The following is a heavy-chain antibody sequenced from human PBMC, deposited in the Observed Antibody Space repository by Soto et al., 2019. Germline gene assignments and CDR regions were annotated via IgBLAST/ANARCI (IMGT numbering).Heavy chain of an antibody. Sequence: PXGSLRLSCAASGFTFRTFAMHWVRQAPGKGLDWVAVISNDGSIKYFLDSVKGRFTISRDNSNNTLSLQMDSLRAEDTAVYYCARDKKPFNWSPSILKSYYYGMDVWGQGTTVTVSS. J-gene: IGHJ6*02. V-gene: IGHV3-30-3*01. D-gene: IGHD1-1*01. CDR2: ISNDGSIK. CDR1: GFTFRTFA. CDR3: ARDKKPFNWSPSILKSYYYGMDV.